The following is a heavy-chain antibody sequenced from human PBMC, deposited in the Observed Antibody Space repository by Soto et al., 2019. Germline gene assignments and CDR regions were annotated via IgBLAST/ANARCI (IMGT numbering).Heavy chain of an antibody. D-gene: IGHD1-26*01. CDR2: TTYDGGIK. CDR1: GLSIMDHG. V-gene: IGHV3-30*03. Sequence: PRVPYTASGLSIMDHGCGRIRHATGQGLEWVAATTYDGGIKHYVDSVKGRFTISRDNSKNTLYLQMNSLRVEDTATYDCAGALENPYCYYVLTFWGQGTTVTVFS. CDR3: AGALENPYCYYVLTF. J-gene: IGHJ6*02.